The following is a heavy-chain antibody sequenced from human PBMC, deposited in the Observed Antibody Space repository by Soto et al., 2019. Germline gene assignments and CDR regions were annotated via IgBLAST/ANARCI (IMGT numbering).Heavy chain of an antibody. J-gene: IGHJ6*03. CDR3: ARDIVVVPAASFYYYYYMDV. V-gene: IGHV3-21*01. CDR1: GFTFSSYS. D-gene: IGHD2-2*01. Sequence: GGSLRLSCAASGFTFSSYSMNWVRQAPGKGLEWVSSISSSSSYIYYADSVKGRFTISRDNAKNSLYLQMNSLRAENTAVYYCARDIVVVPAASFYYYYYMDVWGKGTKVTVSS. CDR2: ISSSSSYI.